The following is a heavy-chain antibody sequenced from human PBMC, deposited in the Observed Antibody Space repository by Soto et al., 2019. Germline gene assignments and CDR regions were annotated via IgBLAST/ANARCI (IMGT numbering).Heavy chain of an antibody. CDR2: IWYDGSNK. CDR1: GFTFSSYG. Sequence: GGSLRLSCAASGFTFSSYGMHWVHQAPGKGLEWVAVIWYDGSNKYYADSVKGRFTISRDNSKNTLYLQMNSLRAEDTAVYYCARDRTGTDAFDIWGQGTMVTV. D-gene: IGHD1-1*01. V-gene: IGHV3-33*01. J-gene: IGHJ3*02. CDR3: ARDRTGTDAFDI.